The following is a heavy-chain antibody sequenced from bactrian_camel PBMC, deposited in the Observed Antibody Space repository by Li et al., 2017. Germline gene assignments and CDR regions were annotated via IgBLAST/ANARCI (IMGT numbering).Heavy chain of an antibody. D-gene: IGHD1*01. CDR2: IDKRDDP. CDR1: GLTYSRNC. V-gene: IGHV3S6*01. J-gene: IGHJ4*01. Sequence: HVQLVESGGGSVQAGGSLRLSCAASGLTYSRNCMAWFRQAPGKEREGVACIDKRDDPDYIRSVKGRFTISQDDTENTVYLQMDNLKPDDTAMYYCALRGVNAAGYCYGDFAYWEQGTQVTVS.